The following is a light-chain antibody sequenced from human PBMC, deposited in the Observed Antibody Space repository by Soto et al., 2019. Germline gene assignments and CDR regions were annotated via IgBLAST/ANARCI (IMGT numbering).Light chain of an antibody. CDR3: QSFDSSLSASI. J-gene: IGLJ2*01. CDR2: SKS. V-gene: IGLV1-40*01. CDR1: SSNIGAGYD. Sequence: QSVLTQPPSVSGAPGQRVTISCTGSSSNIGAGYDVHWYQQRPGTAPKLLIYSKSNRPSGVPDRFSGSKSGTSASLAITGLQAEDEADYYCQSFDSSLSASIFGGGTKLTVL.